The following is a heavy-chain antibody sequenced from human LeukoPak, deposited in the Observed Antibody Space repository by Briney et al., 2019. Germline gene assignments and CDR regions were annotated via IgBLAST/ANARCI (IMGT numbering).Heavy chain of an antibody. J-gene: IGHJ3*02. V-gene: IGHV1-8*01. CDR2: MNPNSGNT. CDR3: ARSYYDILTGWDAFDI. CDR1: GYTFTSYD. Sequence: GASVKVFCKASGYTFTSYDINWVRQATGQGLEWMGWMNPNSGNTGYAQKFQGRVTMTRNTSISTAYMELSSLRSEDTAVYYCARSYYDILTGWDAFDIWGQGTMVTVSS. D-gene: IGHD3-9*01.